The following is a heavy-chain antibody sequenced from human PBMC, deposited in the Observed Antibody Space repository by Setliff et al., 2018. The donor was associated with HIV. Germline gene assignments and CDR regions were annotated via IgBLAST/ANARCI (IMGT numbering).Heavy chain of an antibody. CDR1: GFTFSTYA. D-gene: IGHD4-17*01. V-gene: IGHV3-23*01. CDR3: ARGGPPNDYSYYFDS. CDR2: ISVSGGRT. Sequence: HPGGSLRLSCAASGFTFSTYAMSWFRQAPGKGLEWVSSISVSGGRTNHADSVQGRFTISRDNSKNTLSLQMNSLKAEDTAVYYCARGGPPNDYSYYFDSWGQGTLVTVSS. J-gene: IGHJ4*02.